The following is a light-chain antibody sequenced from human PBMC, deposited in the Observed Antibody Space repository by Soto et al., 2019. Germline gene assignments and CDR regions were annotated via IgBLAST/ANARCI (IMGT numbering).Light chain of an antibody. V-gene: IGLV2-14*03. CDR1: SSDVGAYNF. CDR3: SSFTRSNTAL. Sequence: QSALTQPASVSGSPGQSITISCTGTSSDVGAYNFVSWYQHHPGKAPKLMIYDVSDRPSGVSNRFSGSKSGNTASLTISGLKAEAEADYSCSSFTRSNTALFGGGTKLTVL. CDR2: DVS. J-gene: IGLJ3*02.